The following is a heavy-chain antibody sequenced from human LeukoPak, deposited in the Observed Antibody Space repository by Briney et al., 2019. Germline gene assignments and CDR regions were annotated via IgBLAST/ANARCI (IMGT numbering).Heavy chain of an antibody. Sequence: PSETLSLTCTVSSYSISRGYYWGWIRPSPGKGLEWIGNIHHGGSTSYNPSLKSRVTISLDMPKNQFSLKLNSVTAADTAVYYCVREGPVRFLEQIDYWGQGTLVTVSS. CDR1: SYSISRGYY. J-gene: IGHJ4*02. CDR2: IHHGGST. V-gene: IGHV4-38-2*02. D-gene: IGHD3-3*01. CDR3: VREGPVRFLEQIDY.